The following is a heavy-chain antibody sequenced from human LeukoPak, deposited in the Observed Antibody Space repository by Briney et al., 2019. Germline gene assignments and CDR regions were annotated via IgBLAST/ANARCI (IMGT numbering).Heavy chain of an antibody. Sequence: LRLSCAASGFTFDDYAMHWVRHAPGKGLEWVGYIHHSGHTYYNPSLKSRVIISMDTSKNQFSLKLNSVTAADTAVYYCARYCSSTSCPFDYWGQGALVTVSS. J-gene: IGHJ4*02. CDR3: ARYCSSTSCPFDY. V-gene: IGHV4-30-2*05. D-gene: IGHD2-2*01. CDR2: IHHSGHT. CDR1: GFTFDDYA.